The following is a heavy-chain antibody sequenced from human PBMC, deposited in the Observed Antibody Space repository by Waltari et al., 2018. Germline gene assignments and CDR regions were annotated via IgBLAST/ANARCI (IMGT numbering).Heavy chain of an antibody. D-gene: IGHD3-22*01. CDR2: INPNTGGT. J-gene: IGHJ5*02. V-gene: IGHV1-2*02. CDR3: AAPYFYDATGFA. Sequence: QVQLVQSGAAVKKPGASVKVSCKASGYTFTAYYMHWVRQAPGQGLEWVGWINPNTGGTDYAQKFQGRVTMTRDTSVSTVYLEVSRLRFDDTAMYYCAAPYFYDATGFAWGQGTPVTVSS. CDR1: GYTFTAYY.